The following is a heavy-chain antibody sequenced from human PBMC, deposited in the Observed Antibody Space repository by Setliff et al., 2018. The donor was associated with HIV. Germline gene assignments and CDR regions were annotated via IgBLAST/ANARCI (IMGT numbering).Heavy chain of an antibody. D-gene: IGHD4-17*01. CDR3: ARSPYGGNPYLFDF. CDR2: INSDGGTT. V-gene: IGHV3-66*02. Sequence: PGGSLRLSCAASGFTLSDHYMDWVRQAPGKGLEWVSLINSDGGTTYYADSVKGRFTVSRDNSKNTLYLQMSSLRADDTAVYYCARSPYGGNPYLFDFWGQGTLVTVSS. CDR1: GFTLSDHY. J-gene: IGHJ4*02.